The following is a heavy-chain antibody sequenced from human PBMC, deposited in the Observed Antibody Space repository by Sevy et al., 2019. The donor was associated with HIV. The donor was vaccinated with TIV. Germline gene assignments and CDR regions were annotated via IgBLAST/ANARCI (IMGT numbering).Heavy chain of an antibody. CDR2: IKQDGSEK. J-gene: IGHJ5*02. CDR1: GFTFRSYW. Sequence: GGSLRLSCAASGFTFRSYWMSWVRQAPGKGLEWVANIKQDGSEKYYVDSVKGRVTISRDDSKNTLYLQMNSLRAEDTALYYCARGTPAFCTGGVCFNWFDPWGQGTLVTVSS. D-gene: IGHD2-8*02. V-gene: IGHV3-7*01. CDR3: ARGTPAFCTGGVCFNWFDP.